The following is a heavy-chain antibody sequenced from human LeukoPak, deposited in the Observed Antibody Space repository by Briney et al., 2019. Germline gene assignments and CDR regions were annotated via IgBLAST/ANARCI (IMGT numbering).Heavy chain of an antibody. D-gene: IGHD2-2*02. CDR2: ISAYNGNT. CDR1: GYTFTSYG. J-gene: IGHJ3*02. Sequence: ASVKVSCKASGYTFTSYGISWVRQAPGQGLEWMGWISAYNGNTNYAQKLQGRVTMTTDTSTSTAYMELSSLRSEDTAVYYCATFVVPAAIPRHDAFDIWGQGTMVTVSS. CDR3: ATFVVPAAIPRHDAFDI. V-gene: IGHV1-18*01.